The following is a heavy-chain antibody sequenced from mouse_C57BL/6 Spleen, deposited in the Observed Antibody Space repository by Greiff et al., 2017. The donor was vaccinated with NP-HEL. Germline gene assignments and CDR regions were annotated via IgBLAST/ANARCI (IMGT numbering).Heavy chain of an antibody. J-gene: IGHJ2*01. V-gene: IGHV1-52*01. CDR1: GYTFTSYW. Sequence: QVQLQQPWAELVRPGSSVKLSCKASGYTFTSYWMHWVKQRPIQGLEWIGNIDPSDSETHYNQKFKDKATLTVDKSSSTAYMQLSSLTSEDSAVYYCASGDYDYFDYWGQGTTLTVSS. CDR3: ASGDYDYFDY. CDR2: IDPSDSET. D-gene: IGHD2-4*01.